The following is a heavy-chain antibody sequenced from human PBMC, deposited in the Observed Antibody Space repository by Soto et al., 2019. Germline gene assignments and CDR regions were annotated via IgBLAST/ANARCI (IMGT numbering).Heavy chain of an antibody. CDR3: ARMYSSSWFGY. J-gene: IGHJ4*02. Sequence: SETLSLTCAVYGGSFSGYYWSWIRQPPGKGLEWIGEINHSGSTNYNPSLKSRVTISVDTSKNQFSLKLSSVTAADTAVYYCARMYSSSWFGYWGQGTLVTSPQ. D-gene: IGHD6-13*01. V-gene: IGHV4-34*01. CDR2: INHSGST. CDR1: GGSFSGYY.